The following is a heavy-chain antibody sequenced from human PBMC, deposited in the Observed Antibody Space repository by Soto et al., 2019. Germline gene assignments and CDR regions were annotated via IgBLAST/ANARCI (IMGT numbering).Heavy chain of an antibody. D-gene: IGHD6-6*01. CDR1: GFTFTSSA. CDR3: AASPTQSSSSSSIFSYYYYGMDV. V-gene: IGHV1-58*01. Sequence: GASVKVSCKASGFTFTSSAVQWVRQARGQRLEWIGWIVVGSGNTNYAQKFQERVTITRDMSTSTAYMELSSLRSEDTAVYYCAASPTQSSSSSSIFSYYYYGMDVWGQGTTVTVSS. CDR2: IVVGSGNT. J-gene: IGHJ6*02.